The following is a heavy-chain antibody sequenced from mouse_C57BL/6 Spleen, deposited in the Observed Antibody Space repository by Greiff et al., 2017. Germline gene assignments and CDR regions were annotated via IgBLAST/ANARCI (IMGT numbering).Heavy chain of an antibody. J-gene: IGHJ2*01. CDR1: GFNIKNTY. Sequence: SVAELVRPGASVKLSCTASGFNIKNTYMHWVKQRPEQGLEWIGRIDPANGNTKYAPKFQGKATITADTSSNTAYLQLSSLTSEDTAIYYCARSNYYGSPLLDYWGQGTTLTVSS. V-gene: IGHV14-3*01. CDR2: IDPANGNT. D-gene: IGHD1-1*01. CDR3: ARSNYYGSPLLDY.